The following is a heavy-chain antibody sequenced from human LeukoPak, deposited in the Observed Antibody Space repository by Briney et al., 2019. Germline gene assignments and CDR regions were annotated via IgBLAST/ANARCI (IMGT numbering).Heavy chain of an antibody. Sequence: SETLSLTCTVSGGSISSSSYYWGWIRQPPGKGLEWIGSIYYSGSTYYNPSLKSRVTISVDTSKNQFSLKLSSVTAADTAVYYCARLPEDYCSSTSCYEGYFDYWGQGTLVTVSS. J-gene: IGHJ4*02. CDR3: ARLPEDYCSSTSCYEGYFDY. D-gene: IGHD2-2*01. CDR1: GGSISSSSYY. CDR2: IYYSGST. V-gene: IGHV4-39*01.